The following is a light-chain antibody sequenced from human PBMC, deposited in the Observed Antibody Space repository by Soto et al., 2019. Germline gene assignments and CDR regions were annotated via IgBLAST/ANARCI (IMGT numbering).Light chain of an antibody. CDR3: QQYERYST. CDR1: QVITTD. J-gene: IGKJ1*01. V-gene: IGKV1-17*01. CDR2: AAS. Sequence: QMTQSPSSLSASVGDRLSIAFLASQVITTDLGWYQQKTGKAPKRLIYAASTLQSGVPSRFSGSGYGTEFTLTISGLPPEDSATYYCQQYERYSTFGQVTKVAIK.